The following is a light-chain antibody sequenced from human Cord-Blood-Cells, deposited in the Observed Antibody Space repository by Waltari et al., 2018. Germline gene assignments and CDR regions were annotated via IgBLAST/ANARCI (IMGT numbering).Light chain of an antibody. J-gene: IGKJ2*01. CDR3: QQYNNWPPYT. Sequence: EIVMTQSPATLSVSPGERATLSCRASQSVSSNLAWYQQKPGQAPRLLIDGASTRATGSPARFSGSGSETECTLTISSLQSEDFAVYYCQQYNNWPPYTFGQGTKLEIK. CDR1: QSVSSN. V-gene: IGKV3-15*01. CDR2: GAS.